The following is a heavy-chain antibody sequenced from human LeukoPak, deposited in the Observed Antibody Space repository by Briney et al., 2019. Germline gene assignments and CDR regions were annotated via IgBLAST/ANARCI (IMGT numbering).Heavy chain of an antibody. V-gene: IGHV4-30-4*01. D-gene: IGHD1-1*01. CDR3: ASGDNDPLFDY. CDR2: IYYSGST. Sequence: SETLSLTCTVSGGSVTNDNYFWSWIRQPPGKGLEWIGYIYYSGSTYYNPSLKSRVTISVDTSKNQFSLKLSSVTAADTAVYYCASGDNDPLFDYWGQGTLVTVSS. J-gene: IGHJ4*02. CDR1: GGSVTNDNYF.